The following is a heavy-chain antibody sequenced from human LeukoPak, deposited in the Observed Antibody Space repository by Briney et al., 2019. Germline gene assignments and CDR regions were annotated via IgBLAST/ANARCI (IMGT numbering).Heavy chain of an antibody. Sequence: ASVKVSCKAFGYTFTSYGISWVRQAPGQGLEWMGWISAYNGNTNYAQKLQGRVTMTTDTSTSTAYMELRSLRSDDTAVYYCARNWGYIVVVPAAIRRHYFDYWGQGTLVTVSS. J-gene: IGHJ4*02. CDR3: ARNWGYIVVVPAAIRRHYFDY. D-gene: IGHD2-2*02. CDR1: GYTFTSYG. V-gene: IGHV1-18*01. CDR2: ISAYNGNT.